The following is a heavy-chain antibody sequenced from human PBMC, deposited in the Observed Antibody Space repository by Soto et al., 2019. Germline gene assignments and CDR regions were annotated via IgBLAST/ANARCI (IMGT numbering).Heavy chain of an antibody. Sequence: EVHLVESGGALVQPGGSLRLSCAASGFSFSSYSMNWVRQAPGKGLEWVSYITGGGDVEAYADFVKGRFTISRDNAKNSLFLEMNSLTDEATAVYYCVSLHAWFGVEANWGQGTLVTVSS. V-gene: IGHV3-48*02. CDR2: ITGGGDVE. D-gene: IGHD3-10*01. J-gene: IGHJ4*02. CDR3: VSLHAWFGVEAN. CDR1: GFSFSSYS.